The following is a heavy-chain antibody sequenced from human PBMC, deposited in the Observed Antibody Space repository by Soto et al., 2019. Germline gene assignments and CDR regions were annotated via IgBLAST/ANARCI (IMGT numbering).Heavy chain of an antibody. CDR3: ARDARGPYSNYPFRTDYYYGMDV. V-gene: IGHV3-48*02. D-gene: IGHD4-4*01. CDR1: GFTFSSYS. Sequence: GGSLRLSCAASGFTFSSYSMNWVRQAPGKGLEWVSYISSSSSTIYYADSVKGRFTISRDNAKNSLYLQMNSLRDEDTAVYYCARDARGPYSNYPFRTDYYYGMDVWGQGTTVTVSS. CDR2: ISSSSSTI. J-gene: IGHJ6*02.